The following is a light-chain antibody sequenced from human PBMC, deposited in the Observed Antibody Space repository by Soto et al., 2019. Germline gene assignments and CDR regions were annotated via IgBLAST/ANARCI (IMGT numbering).Light chain of an antibody. J-gene: IGKJ1*01. CDR3: QQSYGTPPT. V-gene: IGKV1-39*01. CDR2: TAS. Sequence: DIQMTHSPSSLSASVLDIVSITCRSSQNIRDSLNWYQQKPGKAPDLLIHTASSLQSGVPSRFSGSGAGTDFTLTISGLQREDFATYYCQQSYGTPPTFGQGTKVDIK. CDR1: QNIRDS.